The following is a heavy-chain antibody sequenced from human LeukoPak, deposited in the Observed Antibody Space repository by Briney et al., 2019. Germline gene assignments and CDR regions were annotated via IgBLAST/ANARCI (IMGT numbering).Heavy chain of an antibody. D-gene: IGHD4-17*01. V-gene: IGHV3-20*04. Sequence: GGSLRLSCAASGFTFDDYGMSWVRQAPGKGLEWVSGINWNGGSTGYADSVKGRFTMSRDNAKSSLYLQMNSLRAEDTALYYCARVTPVNYMDVWGKGTTVTVSS. CDR3: ARVTPVNYMDV. CDR2: INWNGGST. CDR1: GFTFDDYG. J-gene: IGHJ6*03.